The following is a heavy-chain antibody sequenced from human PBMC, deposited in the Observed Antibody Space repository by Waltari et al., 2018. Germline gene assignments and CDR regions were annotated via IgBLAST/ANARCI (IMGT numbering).Heavy chain of an antibody. J-gene: IGHJ4*02. CDR3: VKGGWLDD. CDR2: WDKLDNR. D-gene: IGHD6-19*01. CDR1: GLIFSTYE. Sequence: EVQLLESGGGLLEPGGSLIPSCVASGLIFSTYEMSWVRQAPGKGLEWVSVWDKLDNRHYGSSVKGRFTISRDNSRNTLYLELNNLRVEDTAKYFCVKGGWLDDWGQGTLVTVSS. V-gene: IGHV3-23*03.